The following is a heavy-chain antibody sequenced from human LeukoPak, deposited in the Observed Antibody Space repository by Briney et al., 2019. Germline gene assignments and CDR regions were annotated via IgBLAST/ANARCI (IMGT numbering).Heavy chain of an antibody. CDR1: GYSIRSDYY. J-gene: IGHJ4*02. Sequence: SETLSLTCTVSGYSIRSDYYWGWIRQPPGKGLEWIGNIYYSGSTYYNPSLKSRVTISVDTSKNQFSLKLSSVTAADTAVYYCARYYYGSGSYYYFDYWGQGTLVTVSS. CDR3: ARYYYGSGSYYYFDY. CDR2: IYYSGST. D-gene: IGHD3-10*01. V-gene: IGHV4-38-2*02.